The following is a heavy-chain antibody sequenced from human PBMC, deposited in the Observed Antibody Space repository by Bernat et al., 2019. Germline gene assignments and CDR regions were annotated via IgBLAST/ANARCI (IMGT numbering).Heavy chain of an antibody. Sequence: QVQLVESGGGVVQPGRSLRLSCAASGFTFSSYAMYWVRQAPGKGLEWVAVISYDGSNKYYADSVKGRFTISRDNSKNTLYLQMNSLRAEDTAVYYCARVGYSGYDPRYYFDYWGQGTLVTVSS. J-gene: IGHJ4*02. CDR2: ISYDGSNK. D-gene: IGHD5-12*01. CDR3: ARVGYSGYDPRYYFDY. CDR1: GFTFSSYA. V-gene: IGHV3-30-3*01.